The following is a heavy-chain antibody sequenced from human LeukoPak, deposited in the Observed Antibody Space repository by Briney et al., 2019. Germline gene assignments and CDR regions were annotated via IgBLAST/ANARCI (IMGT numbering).Heavy chain of an antibody. J-gene: IGHJ4*02. Sequence: ASVKVSCKVSGYTLTELSMHWVRQAPGEGLEWMGGFDPEDGETIYAQKFQGRVTMTEDTSTDTAYMELSSLRSEDTAVYYCATGRIAVAWVPPDYWGQGTLVTVSS. CDR3: ATGRIAVAWVPPDY. CDR2: FDPEDGET. CDR1: GYTLTELS. D-gene: IGHD6-19*01. V-gene: IGHV1-24*01.